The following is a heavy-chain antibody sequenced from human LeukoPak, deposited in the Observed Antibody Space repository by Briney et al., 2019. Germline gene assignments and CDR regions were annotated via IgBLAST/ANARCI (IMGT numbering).Heavy chain of an antibody. CDR3: ATITRSWFDP. J-gene: IGHJ5*02. V-gene: IGHV4-34*01. D-gene: IGHD1-14*01. Sequence: PSETLSLTCAGSGVSFSGYYWSWIRQPPGKGLEWIVEINHSGSTNYNPSLKSRVTISVDTSKNEFSLKLSSVTAADTAVYYCATITRSWFDPWGQGTLVTVSS. CDR1: GVSFSGYY. CDR2: INHSGST.